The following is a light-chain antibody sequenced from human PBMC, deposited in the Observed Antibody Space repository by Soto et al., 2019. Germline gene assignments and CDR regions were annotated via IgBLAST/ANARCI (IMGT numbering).Light chain of an antibody. CDR2: DTS. CDR3: QQYVHWPPGA. J-gene: IGKJ1*01. V-gene: IGKV3-15*01. CDR1: QSVSSS. Sequence: EIVVTQSPATLSVSPGERVTRSCRASQSVSSSLAWYQQRPGQAPRHLIYDTSTRAAGIAARFNGSGSEIAFTLTISILQSEDSSVYYSQQYVHWPPGAFGQGTTVEIK.